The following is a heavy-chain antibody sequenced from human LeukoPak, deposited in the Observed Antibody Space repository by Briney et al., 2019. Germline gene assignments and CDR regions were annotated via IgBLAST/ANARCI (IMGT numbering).Heavy chain of an antibody. D-gene: IGHD3-16*01. V-gene: IGHV3-11*06. Sequence: PGGSLRLSCAASGFTFSDYYMSWIRQAPGKGLEWVSSISSSSSYIYYAGSVKGRFTISRDNAKNSLYLQMNSLRAEDTAVYYCAGGGDSYYDYVWGIERFVYWGQGTLVTVSS. CDR2: ISSSSSYI. CDR1: GFTFSDYY. J-gene: IGHJ4*02. CDR3: AGGGDSYYDYVWGIERFVY.